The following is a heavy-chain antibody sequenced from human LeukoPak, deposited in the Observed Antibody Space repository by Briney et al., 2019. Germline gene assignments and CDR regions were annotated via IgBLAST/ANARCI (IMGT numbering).Heavy chain of an antibody. CDR2: IYYSGST. J-gene: IGHJ4*02. CDR3: ARHRGPKFSYCSDGSCYSDYFDY. CDR1: GGSNSSYY. D-gene: IGHD2-15*01. Sequence: PSESLSLTCTVSGGSNSSYYWSWIRQPPGKGLEWIGYIYYSGSTNYNPSLKSRVTISVDTPKNQFSLKVSSVTAADTAVYYCARHRGPKFSYCSDGSCYSDYFDYWGQGTLVTVSS. V-gene: IGHV4-59*08.